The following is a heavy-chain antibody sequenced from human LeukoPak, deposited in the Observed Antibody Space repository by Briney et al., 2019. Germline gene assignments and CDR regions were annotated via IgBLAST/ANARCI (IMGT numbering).Heavy chain of an antibody. CDR2: IYHYSGST. CDR1: GVSVSSGSFY. D-gene: IGHD3-16*01. CDR3: ARAPLYDSSGGDL. V-gene: IGHV4-61*01. J-gene: IGHJ2*01. Sequence: PSETLSLICTVSGVSVSSGSFYWSWIRQPPGKGLEWIGYIYHYSGSTNYNPSLKSRVTISVDTSKNQFSLHLNSVTAVDTAVYYCARAPLYDSSGGDLWGRGTLVTVSS.